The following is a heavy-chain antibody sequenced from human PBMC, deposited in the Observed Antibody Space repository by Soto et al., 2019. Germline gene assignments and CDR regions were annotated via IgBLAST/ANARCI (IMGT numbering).Heavy chain of an antibody. CDR1: GYTFSSYG. D-gene: IGHD6-13*01. CDR2: ISPRFGTT. Sequence: GASVKVSCKASGYTFSSYGISWVRQAPGQGLEWMGGISPRFGTTDYAQKFQGRVTMTADESTSTAYMELSSLKSEDTAVYYCAREQQLVLSPHFDYWGQGTLVTVSS. CDR3: AREQQLVLSPHFDY. J-gene: IGHJ4*02. V-gene: IGHV1-69*13.